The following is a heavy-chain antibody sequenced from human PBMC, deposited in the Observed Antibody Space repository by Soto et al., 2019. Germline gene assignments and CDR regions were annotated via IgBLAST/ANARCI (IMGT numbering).Heavy chain of an antibody. D-gene: IGHD2-2*01. J-gene: IGHJ6*02. V-gene: IGHV1-69*01. Sequence: QVQLVQSGAEVKKPGSSVKVSCKASGGTFSSYAISWVRQAPGQGLEWMGGIIPISGTANYGQKFQGRVTITADESTSTAYMELSSLRSEDTAVYYCARSQGSSTSLEIYYYYYYGMDVGGQGTTVTVSS. CDR3: ARSQGSSTSLEIYYYYYYGMDV. CDR2: IIPISGTA. CDR1: GGTFSSYA.